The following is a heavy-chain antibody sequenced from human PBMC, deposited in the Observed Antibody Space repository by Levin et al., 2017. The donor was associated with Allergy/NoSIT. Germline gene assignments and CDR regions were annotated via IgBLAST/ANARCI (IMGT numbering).Heavy chain of an antibody. CDR2: ISSSSSYI. V-gene: IGHV3-21*01. CDR1: GFTFSSYS. J-gene: IGHJ5*02. D-gene: IGHD1-26*01. Sequence: GGSLRLSCAASGFTFSSYSMNWVRQAPGKGLEWVSSISSSSSYIYYADSVKGRFTISRDNAKNSLYLQMNSLRAEDTAVYYCARDSGGIGWFDPWGQGTLVTVSS. CDR3: ARDSGGIGWFDP.